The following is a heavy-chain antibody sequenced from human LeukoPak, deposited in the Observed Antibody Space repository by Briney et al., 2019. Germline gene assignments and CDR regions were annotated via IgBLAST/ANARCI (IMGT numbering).Heavy chain of an antibody. Sequence: GGSLRLSCAASGFIFSTYGMHWVRQAPGKGLEWVAVIWYDGSNEDYGDSVKGRFTISRDNSKKTLYLQMNSLRGEDTAVYYCARDRVPYGSGSYYNFFDYWGQGTLVTVSS. J-gene: IGHJ4*02. CDR2: IWYDGSNE. CDR1: GFIFSTYG. D-gene: IGHD3-10*01. V-gene: IGHV3-33*01. CDR3: ARDRVPYGSGSYYNFFDY.